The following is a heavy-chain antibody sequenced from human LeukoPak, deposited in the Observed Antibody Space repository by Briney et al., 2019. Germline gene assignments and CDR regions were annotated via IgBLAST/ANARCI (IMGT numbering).Heavy chain of an antibody. CDR3: ASPFPGDY. V-gene: IGHV4-34*01. D-gene: IGHD3-3*02. Sequence: PSETLSLTCAVYGGSFSGYYWSWIRQPPGKGLEWIGEINHSGSTNYNPSLKSRVTISVDTSKNQFSLKLSSVTAADTAVYYCASPFPGDYWGQGTLVTVSS. CDR1: GGSFSGYY. CDR2: INHSGST. J-gene: IGHJ4*02.